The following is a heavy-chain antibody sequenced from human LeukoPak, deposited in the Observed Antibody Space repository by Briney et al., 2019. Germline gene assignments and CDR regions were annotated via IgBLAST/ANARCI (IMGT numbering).Heavy chain of an antibody. D-gene: IGHD1-26*01. V-gene: IGHV4-30-2*01. CDR1: GGSISSGGYY. J-gene: IGHJ3*02. CDR2: IYHSGST. CDR3: ARAGDHGRDAFDI. Sequence: SQTLSLTCTVSGGSISSGGYYWSWIRQPPGKGLEWIGYIYHSGSTYYNPSLKSRVTISVDRSKNQFSLKLSSVTAADTAVYYCARAGDHGRDAFDIWGQGTMVTVSS.